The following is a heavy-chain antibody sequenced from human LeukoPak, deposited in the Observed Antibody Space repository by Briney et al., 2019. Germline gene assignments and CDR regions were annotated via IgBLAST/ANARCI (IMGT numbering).Heavy chain of an antibody. CDR3: ASPARGVLRYFDWFRRGVAFDI. Sequence: SETLSLTCAVYGGSFSGYYWSWIRQPPGKGLEWIGEINHSGSTNYNPSLKGRITISVDTSKNQFSLKLSSVTAADTAVYYCASPARGVLRYFDWFRRGVAFDIWGQGTMVTVSS. V-gene: IGHV4-34*01. CDR1: GGSFSGYY. CDR2: INHSGST. D-gene: IGHD3-9*01. J-gene: IGHJ3*02.